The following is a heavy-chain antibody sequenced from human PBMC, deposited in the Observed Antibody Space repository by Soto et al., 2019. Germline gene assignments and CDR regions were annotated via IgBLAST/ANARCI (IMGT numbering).Heavy chain of an antibody. CDR3: ARRAMARVVTPTWYFDL. Sequence: VESLKISCKGSGYSFTSYWIGWVRQMPGKGLEWMGIIYPGDSDTRYSPSFQGQVTISADKSISTAYLQWISLKDADTHLYHCARRAMARVVTPTWYFDLWGRGTLVTASS. J-gene: IGHJ2*01. V-gene: IGHV5-51*01. CDR1: GYSFTSYW. D-gene: IGHD2-21*02. CDR2: IYPGDSDT.